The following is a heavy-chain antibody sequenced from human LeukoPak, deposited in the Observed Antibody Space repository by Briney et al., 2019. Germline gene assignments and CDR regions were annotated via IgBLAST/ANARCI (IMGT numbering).Heavy chain of an antibody. Sequence: ETLSLTCTVSGGSISSSSYYWGWIRQPPGKGLEWVSSISSSSSYIYYADSVKGRFTISRDNAKNSLYLQMNSLRAEDTAVYYCARGSPVWFGELFSYYYYMDVWGKGTTVTVSS. D-gene: IGHD3-10*01. J-gene: IGHJ6*03. CDR2: ISSSSSYI. CDR3: ARGSPVWFGELFSYYYYMDV. V-gene: IGHV3-21*01. CDR1: GGSISSSS.